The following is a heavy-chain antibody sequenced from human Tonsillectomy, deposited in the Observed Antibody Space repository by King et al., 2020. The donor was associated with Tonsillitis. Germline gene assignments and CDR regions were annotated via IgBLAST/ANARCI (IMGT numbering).Heavy chain of an antibody. V-gene: IGHV3-23*04. D-gene: IGHD3-9*01. Sequence: VQLVESGGGLVQPGGSLRLSCAASGFTFSSYAMSWVRQAPGKGLEWVSAISGSGGSTYYADSVKGRFTISRDNSKNTLYLQMNSLRAEDTAVYYCAKVWPLLRYFDWLSKGSNYFDYWGQGTLVTVSS. CDR2: ISGSGGST. CDR3: AKVWPLLRYFDWLSKGSNYFDY. J-gene: IGHJ4*02. CDR1: GFTFSSYA.